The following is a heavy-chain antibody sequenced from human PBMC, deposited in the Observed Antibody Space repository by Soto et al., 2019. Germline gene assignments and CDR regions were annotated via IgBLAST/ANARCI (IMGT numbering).Heavy chain of an antibody. CDR1: GFTFGSSA. CDR2: MSGNGGNT. J-gene: IGHJ4*02. D-gene: IGHD2-2*01. CDR3: AKDRSGTGCQDF. V-gene: IGHV3-23*01. Sequence: GGSLRLSCAASGFTFGSSAMAWVRQVPGQGLEWVSVMSGNGGNTYYADSVKGRFTISRDNSKNTLFLQMNSLRVEDTAVYFCAKDRSGTGCQDFWGQGTQVTVSS.